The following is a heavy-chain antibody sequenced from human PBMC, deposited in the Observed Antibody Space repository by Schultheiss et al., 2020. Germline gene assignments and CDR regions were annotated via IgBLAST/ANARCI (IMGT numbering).Heavy chain of an antibody. CDR2: IYPGDSDT. CDR3: ARHRWRDYDFWSGYSPYYYYGMDV. D-gene: IGHD3-3*01. J-gene: IGHJ6*02. V-gene: IGHV5-51*01. Sequence: GGSLRLSCKGSGYSFTSYWIGWVRQMPGKGLEWMGIIYPGDSDTRYSPSFQGQVTISADKSISTAYLQWSSLKASDTAMYYCARHRWRDYDFWSGYSPYYYYGMDVWGQGTRVTVSS. CDR1: GYSFTSYW.